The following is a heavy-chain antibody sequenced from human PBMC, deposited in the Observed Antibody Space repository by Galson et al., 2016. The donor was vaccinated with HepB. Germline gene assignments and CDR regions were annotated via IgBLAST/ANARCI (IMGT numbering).Heavy chain of an antibody. Sequence: SETLSLTCSVSGGSIGNYHWSWIRQAPGKGLEWIGYVHYTGSTNYNPSLKSRVTMSIDTSKNQFPLELTSVTAADASVYFCARALRPANRNWLDPWGQGTLVTVSS. V-gene: IGHV4-59*01. CDR3: ARALRPANRNWLDP. D-gene: IGHD1-14*01. CDR2: VHYTGST. J-gene: IGHJ5*02. CDR1: GGSIGNYH.